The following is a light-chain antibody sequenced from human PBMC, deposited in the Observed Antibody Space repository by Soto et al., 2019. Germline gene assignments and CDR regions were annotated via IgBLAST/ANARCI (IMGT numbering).Light chain of an antibody. CDR1: QSVRSN. Sequence: EIVMTQSPATLSVSPGETATLSCRASQSVRSNLAWYQQKPGQAPRLLIYSASTRATAIPDRFSGSGSGTHFTLTISRLEPGDFAVYYCQHFGGTTFTFGQGTRLEIK. J-gene: IGKJ5*01. CDR3: QHFGGTTFT. V-gene: IGKV3-15*01. CDR2: SAS.